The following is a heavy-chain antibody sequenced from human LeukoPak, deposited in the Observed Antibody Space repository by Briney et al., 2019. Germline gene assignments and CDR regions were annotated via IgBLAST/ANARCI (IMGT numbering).Heavy chain of an antibody. Sequence: SETLSLTCTVSGGSISGYYWSWIRQPPGKTLELIAHIHYTERTTYHPSLQSRVTMSLDTSRNQFSLNLNSVSATDTAVYYCARHTDGGSWPLDSWGPGTLVTVSS. D-gene: IGHD1-26*01. CDR1: GGSISGYY. CDR3: ARHTDGGSWPLDS. CDR2: IHYTERT. V-gene: IGHV4-59*08. J-gene: IGHJ4*02.